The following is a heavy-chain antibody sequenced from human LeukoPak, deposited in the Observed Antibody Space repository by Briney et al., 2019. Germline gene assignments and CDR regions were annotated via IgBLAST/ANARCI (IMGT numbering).Heavy chain of an antibody. J-gene: IGHJ3*02. CDR1: GFTFDDYG. CDR2: ITNWNGGSA. Sequence: GGSLRLSCEASGFTFDDYGMSWVRQSTGKGLEWVSAITNWNGGSAGYADSVRGRFTISRDNAKNSLYLQMNSLRAEDTALYYCARCSRSSTDCYSAFDIWGQGTMVTVSS. CDR3: ARCSRSSTDCYSAFDI. D-gene: IGHD2-2*02. V-gene: IGHV3-20*04.